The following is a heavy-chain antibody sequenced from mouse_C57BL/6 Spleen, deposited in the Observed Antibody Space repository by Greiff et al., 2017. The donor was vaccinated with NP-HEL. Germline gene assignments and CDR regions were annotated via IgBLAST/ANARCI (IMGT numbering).Heavy chain of an antibody. CDR1: GFTFSSYA. CDR3: ARDGYDYDAMDY. V-gene: IGHV5-4*01. J-gene: IGHJ4*01. CDR2: ISDGGSYT. D-gene: IGHD2-4*01. Sequence: EVHLVESGGGLVKPGGSLKLSCAASGFTFSSYAMSWVRQTPEKRLEWVATISDGGSYTYYPDNVKGRFTISRDNAKNNLYLQMSHLKSEDTAMYYCARDGYDYDAMDYWGQGTSVTVSS.